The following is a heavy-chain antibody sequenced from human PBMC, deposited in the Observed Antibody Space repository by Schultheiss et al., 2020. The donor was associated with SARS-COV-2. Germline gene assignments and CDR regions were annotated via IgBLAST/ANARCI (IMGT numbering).Heavy chain of an antibody. V-gene: IGHV4-34*01. CDR1: GGSFSGYY. CDR3: ARFGPFDY. J-gene: IGHJ4*02. D-gene: IGHD3-10*01. CDR2: INHSGST. Sequence: GSLRLSCAVYGGSFSGYYWCWIRQPPGKGLEWIGEINHSGSTNYNPSLKSRVTISVDTSKNQFSLKLSSVTAADTAVYYCARFGPFDYWGQGTLVTVSS.